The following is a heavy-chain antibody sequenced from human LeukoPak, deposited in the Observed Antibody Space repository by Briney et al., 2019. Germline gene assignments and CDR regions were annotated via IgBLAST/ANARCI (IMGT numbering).Heavy chain of an antibody. CDR3: ARGYSGSYYPFYYFDY. J-gene: IGHJ4*02. CDR1: GYTFTSYA. CDR2: INAGNGNT. Sequence: ASVKVSCKASGYTFTSYAMHWVRQAPGQRLEWMGWINAGNGNTKYSQKFQGRVTITRDTSASTAYMELSSLRSEDTAVYYCARGYSGSYYPFYYFDYWGQGTLVTVSS. D-gene: IGHD1-26*01. V-gene: IGHV1-3*01.